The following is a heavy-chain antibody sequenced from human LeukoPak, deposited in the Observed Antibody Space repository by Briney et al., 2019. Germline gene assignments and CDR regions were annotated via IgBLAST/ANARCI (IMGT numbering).Heavy chain of an antibody. D-gene: IGHD3-22*01. V-gene: IGHV4-30-2*01. CDR2: IYHSGST. CDR3: ARQVYDSSGYLYYFDY. Sequence: SQTLSLTCAVSGGSISSGGYSWSWIRQPPGKGLEWIGYIYHSGSTYYNPSLKSRVTISVDRSENQFSLKLSSVTAADTAVYYCARQVYDSSGYLYYFDYWGQGTLVTVSS. CDR1: GGSISSGGYS. J-gene: IGHJ4*02.